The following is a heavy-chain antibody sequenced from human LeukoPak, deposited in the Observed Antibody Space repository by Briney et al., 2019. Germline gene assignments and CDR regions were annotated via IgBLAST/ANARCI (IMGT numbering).Heavy chain of an antibody. Sequence: SETLSLTCAVYGGSFSGYYWSWIRQPPGRGLEWIGGIHHSGNTYYNPSLRSRVTISLDTSKNQFSLNLSSVAAADTAVYYCARQLGGASVDYWVQGTLVNVSS. CDR1: GGSFSGYY. J-gene: IGHJ4*02. V-gene: IGHV4-34*01. CDR2: IHHSGNT. D-gene: IGHD7-27*01. CDR3: ARQLGGASVDY.